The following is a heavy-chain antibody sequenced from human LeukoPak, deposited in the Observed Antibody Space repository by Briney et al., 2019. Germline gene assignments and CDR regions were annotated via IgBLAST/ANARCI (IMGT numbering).Heavy chain of an antibody. CDR2: FDPEDGET. CDR3: ATDRSGSYYRVTTFDY. CDR1: GYTLTELS. J-gene: IGHJ4*02. D-gene: IGHD1-26*01. V-gene: IGHV1-24*01. Sequence: ASVKVSCKVSGYTLTELSMHWVRQAPGKGLEWMGGFDPEDGETIYAQKFQGRVTMTEDTSTDTAYMELSGLRSEDTAVYYCATDRSGSYYRVTTFDYWGQGTLVTVSS.